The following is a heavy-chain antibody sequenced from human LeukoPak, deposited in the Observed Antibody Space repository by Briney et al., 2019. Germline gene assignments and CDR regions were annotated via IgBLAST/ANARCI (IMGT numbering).Heavy chain of an antibody. CDR2: INPNSGGT. D-gene: IGHD6-6*01. J-gene: IGHJ5*02. CDR1: GYTFTNYG. V-gene: IGHV1-2*02. Sequence: ASVKVSCKASGYTFTNYGISWVRQAPGQGLEWMGWINPNSGGTNYAQKFQGRVTMTRDTSISTAYMELSRLRSDDTAVYYCARERTAARNWFDPWGQGTLVTVSS. CDR3: ARERTAARNWFDP.